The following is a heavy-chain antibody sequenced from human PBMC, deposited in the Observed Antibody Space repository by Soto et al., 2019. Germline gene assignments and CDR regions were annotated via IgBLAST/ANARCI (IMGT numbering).Heavy chain of an antibody. D-gene: IGHD3-9*01. V-gene: IGHV3-33*01. Sequence: GGSLRLSCAASGFTFSSYGMHWVRQAPGKGLKWVAVIWYDGSNKYYADSVKGRFTISRDNSKNTLYLQMNSLRAEDTAVYYCARDLGRGTYYDFWSSYDILTGYYGAPDYWGQGTLVTVSS. CDR3: ARDLGRGTYYDFWSSYDILTGYYGAPDY. CDR2: IWYDGSNK. J-gene: IGHJ4*02. CDR1: GFTFSSYG.